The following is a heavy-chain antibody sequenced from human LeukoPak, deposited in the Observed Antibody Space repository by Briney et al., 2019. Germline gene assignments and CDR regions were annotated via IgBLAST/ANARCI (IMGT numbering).Heavy chain of an antibody. Sequence: GGSLRLSCAASGFTFSSYAMSWVRQAPGKGLEWVSAISGSGGSTYYADSVKGRFTISRDNSKNTLYLQMNSLRAEDTAVYYCAKDLGNKSLKPWKYCSSTSCYSYFQHWGQGTLVTVSS. D-gene: IGHD2-2*01. V-gene: IGHV3-23*01. CDR1: GFTFSSYA. J-gene: IGHJ1*01. CDR3: AKDLGNKSLKPWKYCSSTSCYSYFQH. CDR2: ISGSGGST.